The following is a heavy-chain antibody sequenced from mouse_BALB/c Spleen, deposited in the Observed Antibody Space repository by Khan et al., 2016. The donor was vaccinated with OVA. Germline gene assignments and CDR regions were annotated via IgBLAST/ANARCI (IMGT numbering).Heavy chain of an antibody. Sequence: QVQLQQSGAELVRPGASVTLSCKTSGYIFTSYWIHWVKQRSRQGNEWSARIYPGTDNTYYNENLKDKTTLTADKSSSTAYMQFSSVKSEDSAVFFCAGEVALYYFDYWGQGTTLTVSS. CDR1: GYIFTSYW. J-gene: IGHJ2*01. CDR3: AGEVALYYFDY. V-gene: IGHV1S132*01. D-gene: IGHD1-1*02. CDR2: IYPGTDNT.